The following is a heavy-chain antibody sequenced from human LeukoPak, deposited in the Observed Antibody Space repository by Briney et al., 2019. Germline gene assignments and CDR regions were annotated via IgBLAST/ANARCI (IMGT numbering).Heavy chain of an antibody. CDR1: GGSISSYY. CDR2: IYYSGST. CDR3: ARDVQLWYNWFDP. J-gene: IGHJ5*02. D-gene: IGHD5-18*01. V-gene: IGHV4-59*01. Sequence: PSETLSLTCTVSGGSISSYYWSWIRQPPGKGLEWIGYIYYSGSTNYNPSLKSRVTISGDTSKNQFSLKLSSVTAADTAVYYCARDVQLWYNWFDPWGQATLVTVSP.